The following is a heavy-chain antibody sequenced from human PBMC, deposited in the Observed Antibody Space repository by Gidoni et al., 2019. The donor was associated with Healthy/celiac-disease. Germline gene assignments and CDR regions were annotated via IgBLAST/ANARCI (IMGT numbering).Heavy chain of an antibody. V-gene: IGHV3-53*01. Sequence: GSLRLSCAASGFTVSSNYMRWVRQAPGKGLEWVSVIYSGGSTYYADYVKGRFTIARDNTKNTLYLQMNSLRAEDTAVYYCARDGPHYYYYMDVWGKGTTVTVSS. CDR1: GFTVSSNY. CDR3: ARDGPHYYYYMDV. CDR2: IYSGGST. J-gene: IGHJ6*03.